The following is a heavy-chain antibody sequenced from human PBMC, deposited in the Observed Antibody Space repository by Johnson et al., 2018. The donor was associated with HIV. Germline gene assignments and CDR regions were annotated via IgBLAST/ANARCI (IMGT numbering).Heavy chain of an antibody. CDR3: AKFRDAFDI. V-gene: IGHV3-30*18. CDR1: GFTFSSYG. J-gene: IGHJ3*02. CDR2: ISYDGSNK. Sequence: QVQLVESGGGVVQPGRSLRLSCAASGFTFSSYGMHWVRQAPGKGLEWVAVISYDGSNKYYADSVKGRFTISRDNSKNTLYLQMNSLRAEDTAVYYCAKFRDAFDIWGQGTMVTVSS.